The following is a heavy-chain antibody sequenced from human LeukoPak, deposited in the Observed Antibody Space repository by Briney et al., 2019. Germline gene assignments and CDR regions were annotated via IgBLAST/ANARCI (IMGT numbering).Heavy chain of an antibody. V-gene: IGHV3-11*01. CDR1: GFTFSDYY. J-gene: IGHJ4*02. Sequence: PGGSLRLSCAASGFTFSDYYMSWIRQAPGKGLEWVSYISSSGSTIYYADSVKGRFTISRDNAKNSLYLQMNSLRAEDTAVYYCAKDVWELLDSYFDYWGQGTLVTVSS. D-gene: IGHD1-26*01. CDR3: AKDVWELLDSYFDY. CDR2: ISSSGSTI.